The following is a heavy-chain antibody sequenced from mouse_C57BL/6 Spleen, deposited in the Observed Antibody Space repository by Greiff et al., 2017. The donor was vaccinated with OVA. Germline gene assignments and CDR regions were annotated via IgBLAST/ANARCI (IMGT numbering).Heavy chain of an antibody. CDR2: ISDGGSYT. Sequence: EVQRVESGGGLVKPGGSLKLSCAASGFTFSSYAMSWVRQTPEKRLEWVATISDGGSYTYYPDNVKGRFTISRDNAKNNLYLQMSHLKSKDTAMYYCARDGDYYSNWYFDVWGTGTTVTVSS. J-gene: IGHJ1*03. CDR3: ARDGDYYSNWYFDV. V-gene: IGHV5-4*01. CDR1: GFTFSSYA. D-gene: IGHD1-1*01.